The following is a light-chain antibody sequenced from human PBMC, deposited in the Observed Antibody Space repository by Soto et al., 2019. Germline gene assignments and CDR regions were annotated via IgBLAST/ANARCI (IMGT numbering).Light chain of an antibody. CDR3: QQLNTYPPFT. CDR1: QGINSY. CDR2: AAS. J-gene: IGKJ3*01. V-gene: IGKV1-9*01. Sequence: DIQLTQSPSFLSASVGDRVTITCRASQGINSYLAWYQQKPGKAPKLLIYAASTLQSGVPSRFXGSGSGTEFTLTISSLQPEDFATYFCQQLNTYPPFTFGPGTKVDIK.